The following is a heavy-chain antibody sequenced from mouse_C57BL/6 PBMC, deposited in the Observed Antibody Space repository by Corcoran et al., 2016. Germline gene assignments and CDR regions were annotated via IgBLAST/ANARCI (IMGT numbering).Heavy chain of an antibody. CDR3: ARAHYYGSSLGYFDV. V-gene: IGHV1-26*01. D-gene: IGHD1-1*01. CDR2: INPNNGGT. CDR1: GYTFTDYY. J-gene: IGHJ1*03. Sequence: EVQLQQSGPELVKPGASVKISCKASGYTFTDYYMNWVKQSHGKSLEWIGDINPNNGGTSYNQKFKGKATLTVDKSSSTAYMELRSLTSEDSAVYYCARAHYYGSSLGYFDVWGTVTMVTVSS.